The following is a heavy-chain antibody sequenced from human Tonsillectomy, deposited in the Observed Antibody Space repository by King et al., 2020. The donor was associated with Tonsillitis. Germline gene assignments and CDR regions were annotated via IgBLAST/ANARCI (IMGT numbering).Heavy chain of an antibody. D-gene: IGHD3-10*01. V-gene: IGHV3-23*04. J-gene: IGHJ4*02. Sequence: EVQLVESGGGLVQPGGSLRLSCAASGFTFSSYAMSWVRQAPGKGLEWVSAISGSGGSTYYADSVKGGHPISRANSKNTLYLQMNSLTAEDTAVYYCAKDRPYYYGSGSYYGYFDYWGQGTLVTVSS. CDR1: GFTFSSYA. CDR2: ISGSGGST. CDR3: AKDRPYYYGSGSYYGYFDY.